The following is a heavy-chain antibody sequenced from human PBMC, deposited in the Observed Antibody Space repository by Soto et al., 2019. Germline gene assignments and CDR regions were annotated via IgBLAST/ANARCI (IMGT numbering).Heavy chain of an antibody. CDR2: IIPIFGTA. J-gene: IGHJ5*02. D-gene: IGHD6-13*01. Sequence: KVSCKACGGTFSSYAISWVRQAPGQGLEWMGGIIPIFGTANYAQKFQGRVTITADESTSTAYMELSSLRSEDTAVYYCARTKGAAAAWFDPWGQGTLVTVSS. V-gene: IGHV1-69*01. CDR3: ARTKGAAAAWFDP. CDR1: GGTFSSYA.